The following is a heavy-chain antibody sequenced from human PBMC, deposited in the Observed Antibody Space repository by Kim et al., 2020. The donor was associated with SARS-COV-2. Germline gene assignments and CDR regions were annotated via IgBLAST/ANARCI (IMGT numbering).Heavy chain of an antibody. J-gene: IGHJ6*03. CDR2: IYYSGST. V-gene: IGHV4-59*01. CDR3: ARFDGLSYYDFWSGYNSPYYMDV. Sequence: SETLSLTCTVSGGSISSYYWSWIRQPPGKGLEWIGYIYYSGSTNYNPSLKSRVTISVDTSKNQFSLKLSSVTAADTAVYYCARFDGLSYYDFWSGYNSPYYMDVWGKGTTVTVSS. CDR1: GGSISSYY. D-gene: IGHD3-3*01.